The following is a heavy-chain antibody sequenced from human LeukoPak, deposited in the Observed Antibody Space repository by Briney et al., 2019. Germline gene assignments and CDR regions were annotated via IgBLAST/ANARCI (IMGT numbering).Heavy chain of an antibody. D-gene: IGHD4/OR15-4a*01. CDR2: MNPNSGNT. V-gene: IGHV1-8*03. Sequence: ASVKVSCRASGYTFTSYDIDWVRQATGQGLEWMGWMNPNSGNTGYAQKFQGRVTITRNTSISTAYMELSSLRSEDTAVYYCARGLSRASLSPGYWGQGTLVTVSS. J-gene: IGHJ4*02. CDR1: GYTFTSYD. CDR3: ARGLSRASLSPGY.